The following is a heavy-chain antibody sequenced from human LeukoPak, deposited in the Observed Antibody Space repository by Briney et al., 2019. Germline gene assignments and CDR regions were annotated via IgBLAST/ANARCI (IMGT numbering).Heavy chain of an antibody. CDR3: ARDSVTYYYGSGSYFYFDY. CDR1: GSTFSSYS. V-gene: IGHV3-48*02. CDR2: TSSSSTI. D-gene: IGHD3-10*01. Sequence: PGGSLRLSCAASGSTFSSYSMNWVRQAPGKGLEWVSSTSSSSTIYYADSVKGRFTISRDNAKNSLYLQMNSLRDEDTAVYYCARDSVTYYYGSGSYFYFDYWGQGTLVTVSS. J-gene: IGHJ4*02.